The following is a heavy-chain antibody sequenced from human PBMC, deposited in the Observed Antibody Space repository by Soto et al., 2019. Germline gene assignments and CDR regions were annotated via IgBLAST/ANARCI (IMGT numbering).Heavy chain of an antibody. CDR2: IRYDGGEK. V-gene: IGHV3-7*05. Sequence: DVQRVESGGALVQPGGSLRLSCVGSGFTFSNYWTGWVRQSPRTGLEWVANIRYDGGEKSFMDSVEGRFTIFRDNAKNSLYQQMNSLRVEDTAVNYCAAWARSLWFDYWGRGTLVTVSS. CDR3: AAWARSLWFDY. D-gene: IGHD6-19*01. CDR1: GFTFSNYW. J-gene: IGHJ4*01.